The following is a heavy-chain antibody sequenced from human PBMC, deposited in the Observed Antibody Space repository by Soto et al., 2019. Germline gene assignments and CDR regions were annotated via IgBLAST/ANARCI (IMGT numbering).Heavy chain of an antibody. CDR3: ARGSSGWPPRLDY. CDR2: IYYSGST. Sequence: QVQLQESGPGLVKPSETLALNCTVSGGPISRYYWSWIRQSPGKGLEWIGYIYYSGSTNYNPSLKSRFTISVDTSKNQFSLELSSVTAADTAVYYCARGSSGWPPRLDYWGQGTLVTVSS. J-gene: IGHJ4*02. D-gene: IGHD6-19*01. V-gene: IGHV4-59*01. CDR1: GGPISRYY.